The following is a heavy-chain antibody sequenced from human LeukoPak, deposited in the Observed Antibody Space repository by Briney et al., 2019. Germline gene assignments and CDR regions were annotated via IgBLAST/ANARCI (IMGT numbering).Heavy chain of an antibody. CDR1: GYSFRSYA. CDR2: ISGSGGST. V-gene: IGHV3-23*01. J-gene: IGHJ3*02. CDR3: SNNRTELLTSVDSFDI. D-gene: IGHD1-26*01. Sequence: GGSLRLSCAASGYSFRSYAMIWVRQAPGKGLEWVSAISGSGGSTYYADSVKGRFTISRDNSKNTLYMQMNSLRAEDTAVYYCSNNRTELLTSVDSFDIWGQGTMVTVSS.